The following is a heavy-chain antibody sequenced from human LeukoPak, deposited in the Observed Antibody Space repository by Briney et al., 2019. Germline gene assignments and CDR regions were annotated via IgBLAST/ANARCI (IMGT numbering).Heavy chain of an antibody. CDR2: IYSGGST. V-gene: IGHV3-66*01. Sequence: GGSLRLSCAASGFTVCSNYMSGVPQGPGKEWESVTVIYSGGSTYYADSVKGRFTISRDNYKNTLYLQMSSLGAEDTAVYCCARDLRYWGQGTLVTVSS. CDR1: GFTVCSNY. D-gene: IGHD5/OR15-5a*01. J-gene: IGHJ4*02. CDR3: ARDLRY.